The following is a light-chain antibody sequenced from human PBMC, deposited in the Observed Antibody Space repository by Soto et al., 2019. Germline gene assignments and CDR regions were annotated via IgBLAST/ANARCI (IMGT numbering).Light chain of an antibody. Sequence: QSVLTQPPSASGTPGQRVTISCSGNSSNIGNNYVYWYHQLPGTAPKLLIYINDQRPSGVPDRFSGSRSGTSASLAISGLRSGDEADYYCATWDDSLSAWVFGGGTQLTVL. CDR2: IND. J-gene: IGLJ3*02. CDR1: SSNIGNNY. V-gene: IGLV1-47*02. CDR3: ATWDDSLSAWV.